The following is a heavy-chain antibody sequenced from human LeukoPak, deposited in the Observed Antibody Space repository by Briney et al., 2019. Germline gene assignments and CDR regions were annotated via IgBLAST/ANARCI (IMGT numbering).Heavy chain of an antibody. CDR1: GYSIRTGYY. Sequence: SETLSLTCDVSGYSIRTGYYWGWVRRPPGKDLEWIGSVYHSGSTYYNPSLQSRVNILVDTSKDQFSLSLTSVTAADTAVYYCARSYFSVGAFDIWGQGTMVTVSS. D-gene: IGHD2-8*01. V-gene: IGHV4-38-2*01. J-gene: IGHJ3*02. CDR3: ARSYFSVGAFDI. CDR2: VYHSGST.